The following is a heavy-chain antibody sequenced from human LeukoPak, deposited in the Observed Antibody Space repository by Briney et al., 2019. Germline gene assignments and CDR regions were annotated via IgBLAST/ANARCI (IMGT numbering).Heavy chain of an antibody. V-gene: IGHV4-39*07. CDR1: GGSISSSSYY. J-gene: IGHJ4*02. CDR3: ARGARIRYNWNNRHFDY. CDR2: IYYSGST. Sequence: SETLSLTCTVSGGSISSSSYYWGWIRQSPGKGLEWIANIYYSGSTNYNPSLKSRVTISVDTSKNQFSLKLSSVTAADTAVYYCARGARIRYNWNNRHFDYWGQGTLVTVSS. D-gene: IGHD1/OR15-1a*01.